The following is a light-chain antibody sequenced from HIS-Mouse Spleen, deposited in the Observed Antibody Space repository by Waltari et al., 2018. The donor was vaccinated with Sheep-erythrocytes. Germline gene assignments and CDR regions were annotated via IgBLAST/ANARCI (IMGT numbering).Light chain of an antibody. V-gene: IGLV2-11*01. CDR2: GVS. J-gene: IGLJ2*01. Sequence: QSALTQPRSVSGSPGQSVTISCTGTTSDVGGYNYVSWYQQHPGKAPKLMIYGVSKPPSGVPDRFSGSKSGTTASLTISGLQAEDDADYYCCSYAGSYTLVFGGGTKLTVL. CDR1: TSDVGGYNY. CDR3: CSYAGSYTLV.